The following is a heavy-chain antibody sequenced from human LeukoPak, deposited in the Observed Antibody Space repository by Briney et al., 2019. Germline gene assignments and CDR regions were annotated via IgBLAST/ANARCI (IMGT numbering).Heavy chain of an antibody. Sequence: GGSLRLSCAASGFIFSSYAMHWVRQAPGKGLEYVSAISSNGGSTYYANSVKGRFTISRDNSKNTLYLQMGSLRAEDMAVYYCARNLVVVAATRYYYYGMDVWGQGTTVTVSS. CDR1: GFIFSSYA. V-gene: IGHV3-64*01. D-gene: IGHD2-15*01. CDR2: ISSNGGST. J-gene: IGHJ6*02. CDR3: ARNLVVVAATRYYYYGMDV.